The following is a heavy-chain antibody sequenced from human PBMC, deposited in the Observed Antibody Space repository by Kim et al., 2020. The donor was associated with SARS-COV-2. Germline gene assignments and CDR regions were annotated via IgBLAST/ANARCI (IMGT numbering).Heavy chain of an antibody. D-gene: IGHD6-19*01. CDR3: ARSEAGTIDY. CDR2: GT. V-gene: IGHV1-2*02. J-gene: IGHJ4*02. Sequence: GTNYAQKFQGRGTLASDTSITTAYMEMSSLKSDDTAVYYCARSEAGTIDYWGQGTLVTVSS.